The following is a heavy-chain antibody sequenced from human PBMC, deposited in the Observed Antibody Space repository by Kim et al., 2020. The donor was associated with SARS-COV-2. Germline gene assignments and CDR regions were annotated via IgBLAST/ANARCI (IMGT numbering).Heavy chain of an antibody. V-gene: IGHV1-69*13. D-gene: IGHD4-17*01. CDR3: ARGGSGRNYYGDYAQFDY. J-gene: IGHJ4*02. CDR1: GGTFSSYA. CDR2: FIPIFGTA. Sequence: SVKVSCKASGGTFSSYAISWVRQAPGQGLEWMGGFIPIFGTANYARKFQGRVTITADESTSTAYMELSSLRSEDTAVYYCARGGSGRNYYGDYAQFDYWGQGTLVTVSS.